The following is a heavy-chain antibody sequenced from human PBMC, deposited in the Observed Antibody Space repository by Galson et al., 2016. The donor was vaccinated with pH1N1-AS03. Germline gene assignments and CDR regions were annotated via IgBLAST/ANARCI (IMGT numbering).Heavy chain of an antibody. D-gene: IGHD3-22*01. V-gene: IGHV1-69*06. J-gene: IGHJ4*02. CDR2: IIPVFGTP. CDR3: AGGQFDDDSSGYYSY. Sequence: SVKVSCKASGVSFNNYAINWLRQAPGQGLEWMGGIIPVFGTPNYAQQFHGRVTIMADKSTTTAYMELSSLRSEDTAVYYCAGGQFDDDSSGYYSYWGQGTLVTVSS. CDR1: GVSFNNYA.